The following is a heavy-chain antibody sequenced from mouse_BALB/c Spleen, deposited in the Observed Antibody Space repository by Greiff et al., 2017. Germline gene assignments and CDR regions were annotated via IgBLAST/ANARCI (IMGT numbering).Heavy chain of an antibody. Sequence: DVQLQESGPGLVKPSQSLSLTCTVTGYSITSDYAWNWIRQFPGNQLEWMGYISYSGSTSYNPSLKSRISITRDTSKNQFFLQLNSVTTEDTATYYCARLALYDDYDGYFDVGCAGTTVTVSS. D-gene: IGHD2-4*01. CDR2: ISYSGST. J-gene: IGHJ1*01. V-gene: IGHV3-2*02. CDR1: GYSITSDYA. CDR3: ARLALYDDYDGYFDV.